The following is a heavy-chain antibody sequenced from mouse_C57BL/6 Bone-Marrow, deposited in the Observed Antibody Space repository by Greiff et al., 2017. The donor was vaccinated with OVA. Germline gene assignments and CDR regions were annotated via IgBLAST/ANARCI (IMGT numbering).Heavy chain of an antibody. D-gene: IGHD1-1*01. CDR1: GYAFSSSW. J-gene: IGHJ1*03. CDR3: ARGFTTVVDSNV. V-gene: IGHV1-82*01. Sequence: QVQLQQSGPELVKPGASVKISCKASGYAFSSSWMNWVKQRPGKGLEWIGRIYPGDGDTNYNGKFKGKATLTADKSSSTAYMQLSSLTSEDSAVYFCARGFTTVVDSNVWGTGTTVTVSS. CDR2: IYPGDGDT.